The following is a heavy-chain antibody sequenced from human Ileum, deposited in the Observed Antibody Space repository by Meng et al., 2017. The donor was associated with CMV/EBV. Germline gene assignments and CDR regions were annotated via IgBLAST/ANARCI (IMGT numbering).Heavy chain of an antibody. J-gene: IGHJ1*01. V-gene: IGHV1-8*01. D-gene: IGHD3-22*01. CDR2: MHPNSGNT. CDR1: GYSFSSDD. CDR3: ARGLRDSSGKEYFQH. Sequence: SGYSFSSDDINWVRQATGQGLEWMGWMHPNSGNTGYAQKFQGRVTMTRNTSISTAYMELSSLRAEDTAVYYCARGLRDSSGKEYFQHWGQGTLVTVSS.